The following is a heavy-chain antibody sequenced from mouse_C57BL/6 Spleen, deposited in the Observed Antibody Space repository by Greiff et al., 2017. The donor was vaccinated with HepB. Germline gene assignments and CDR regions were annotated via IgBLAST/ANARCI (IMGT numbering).Heavy chain of an antibody. CDR2: IYPSDSET. Sequence: VQLQQPGAELVRPGSSVKLSCKASGYTFTSYWMDWVKQRPGQGLEWIGNIYPSDSETHYNQKFKDKATLTVDKSSSTAYMQLSSLTSEDSAVYYCARSTGPLFAYWGQGTLVTVSA. D-gene: IGHD4-1*01. CDR1: GYTFTSYW. J-gene: IGHJ3*01. V-gene: IGHV1-61*01. CDR3: ARSTGPLFAY.